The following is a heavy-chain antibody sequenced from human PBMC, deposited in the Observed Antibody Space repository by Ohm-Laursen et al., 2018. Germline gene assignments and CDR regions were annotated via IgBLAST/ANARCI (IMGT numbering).Heavy chain of an antibody. V-gene: IGHV3-11*06. J-gene: IGHJ6*02. CDR3: AREGGYDSPGNYYGMDV. D-gene: IGHD5-12*01. Sequence: GSLRLSCAASGFTFSDYYMSWIRQAPGKGLEWVSYIGSGYTPHYADSVKGRFTISRDNAKNSLYLQMTSLTAEDTAVYYCAREGGYDSPGNYYGMDVWGQGTTVTVSS. CDR2: IGSGYTP. CDR1: GFTFSDYY.